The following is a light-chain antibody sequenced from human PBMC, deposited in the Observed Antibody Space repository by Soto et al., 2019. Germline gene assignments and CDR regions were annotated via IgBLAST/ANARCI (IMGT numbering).Light chain of an antibody. J-gene: IGKJ1*01. CDR2: AAS. CDR1: QGISNY. Sequence: DIQMTQSPSSLSASVGDRVSITCRGSQGISNYLAWYHQKPGKVPKLLIYAASTLQSGVPSRFSGSGSGTDFTLTISSLQPEDVATYYCQKYNSAPRTFGQGTKVEIK. CDR3: QKYNSAPRT. V-gene: IGKV1-27*01.